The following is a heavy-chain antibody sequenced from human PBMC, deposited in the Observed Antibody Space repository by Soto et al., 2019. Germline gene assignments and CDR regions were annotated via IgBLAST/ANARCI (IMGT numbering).Heavy chain of an antibody. CDR1: GGSISSYY. Sequence: QVQLQESGPGLVKPSETLSLTCTVSGGSISSYYWSWIRQPAGKGLEWIGRIYTSGSTNYNPSLKSRVTMSVDTSKNQFSLRLTSVPAADTAVYFCAREWELISRGLAVWSQGTTVTVSS. CDR2: IYTSGST. J-gene: IGHJ6*02. V-gene: IGHV4-4*07. D-gene: IGHD1-26*01. CDR3: AREWELISRGLAV.